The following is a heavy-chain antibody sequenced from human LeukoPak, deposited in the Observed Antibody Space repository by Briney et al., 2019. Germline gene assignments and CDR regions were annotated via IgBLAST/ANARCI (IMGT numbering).Heavy chain of an antibody. CDR2: IIPIFGTA. V-gene: IGHV1-69*05. Sequence: SVKVSCKASGGTFSSYAISWVRQAPGQGLEWMGGIIPIFGTANYAQKFQGRVTITTDESTSTAYMELSSLRSEDTAVYYCARDGDTAPGSSGYYYGAFDIWGQGTMVTVSS. J-gene: IGHJ3*02. CDR3: ARDGDTAPGSSGYYYGAFDI. CDR1: GGTFSSYA. D-gene: IGHD3-22*01.